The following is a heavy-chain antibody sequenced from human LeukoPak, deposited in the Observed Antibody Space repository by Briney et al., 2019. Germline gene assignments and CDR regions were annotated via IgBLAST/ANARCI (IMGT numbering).Heavy chain of an antibody. J-gene: IGHJ4*02. Sequence: GASVKVSCKASGGTFSSYAISWVRQAPGQGLEWMGGIIPIFGTANYAQKFQGRVTITADESTSTAYMELSSLRSEDTAVYYCARAFGTFDLSGSYLHLKYFDYWGQGTLVTVSS. CDR3: ARAFGTFDLSGSYLHLKYFDY. V-gene: IGHV1-69*13. CDR2: IIPIFGTA. CDR1: GGTFSSYA. D-gene: IGHD1-26*01.